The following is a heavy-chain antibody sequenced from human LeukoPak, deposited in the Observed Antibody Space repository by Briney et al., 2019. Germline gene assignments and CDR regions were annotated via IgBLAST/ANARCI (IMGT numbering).Heavy chain of an antibody. D-gene: IGHD3-3*01. V-gene: IGHV4-59*11. J-gene: IGHJ4*02. Sequence: SETLSLTCTVSGGSISSHYWSWIWQPPGKGLEWIGYIYYSGSTNYNPSLKSRVTISVDTSKNQFSLKLSSVTAADTAVYYCARWGATYDFWSGYYPPHFDYWGQGTLVTVSS. CDR3: ARWGATYDFWSGYYPPHFDY. CDR1: GGSISSHY. CDR2: IYYSGST.